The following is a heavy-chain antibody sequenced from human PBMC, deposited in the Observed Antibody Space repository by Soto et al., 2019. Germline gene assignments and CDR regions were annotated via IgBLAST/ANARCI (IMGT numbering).Heavy chain of an antibody. CDR2: IKSKTDGGTT. J-gene: IGHJ3*02. V-gene: IGHV3-15*01. CDR3: TTGYYYDSSGYVTRDALDI. Sequence: GGSLRLSCAASGFTFSNAWMSWVRQAPGKGLEWVGRIKSKTDGGTTDYAAPVKGRFTISRDDSKNTLYLQMNSLKTEDTAVYYCTTGYYYDSSGYVTRDALDIWGQGTMVTVSS. D-gene: IGHD3-22*01. CDR1: GFTFSNAW.